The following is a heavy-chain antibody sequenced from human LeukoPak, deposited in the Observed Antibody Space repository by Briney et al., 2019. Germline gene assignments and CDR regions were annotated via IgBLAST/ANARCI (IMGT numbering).Heavy chain of an antibody. CDR2: IYYSGST. V-gene: IGHV4-61*05. J-gene: IGHJ4*02. D-gene: IGHD4-23*01. Sequence: PSETLSLTCTVSGGSISSSSYYWGWIRQPPGKGLEWIGYIYYSGSTNYNPSLKSRVTISVDTSKNQFSLKLSSVTAADTAVYYCARRDYGGNNLAFDYWGQGTLVTVSS. CDR1: GGSISSSSYY. CDR3: ARRDYGGNNLAFDY.